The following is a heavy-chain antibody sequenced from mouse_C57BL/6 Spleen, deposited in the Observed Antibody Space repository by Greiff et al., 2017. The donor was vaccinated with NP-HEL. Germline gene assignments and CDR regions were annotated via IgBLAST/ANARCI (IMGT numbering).Heavy chain of an antibody. CDR3: ARETGTAWFAY. V-gene: IGHV3-1*01. D-gene: IGHD4-1*01. CDR2: ISYSGST. CDR1: GYSITSGYD. J-gene: IGHJ3*01. Sequence: DVKLVESGPGMVKPSQSLSLTCTVTGYSITSGYDWHWIRHFPGNKLEWMGYISYSGSTNYNPSLKSRISITHDTSKNHFFLKLNSVTTEDTATYYCARETGTAWFAYWGQGTLVTVSA.